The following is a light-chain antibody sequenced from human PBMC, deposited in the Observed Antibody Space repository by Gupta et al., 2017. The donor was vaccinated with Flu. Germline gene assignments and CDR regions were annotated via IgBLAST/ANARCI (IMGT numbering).Light chain of an antibody. Sequence: SSVFPQPRSLSVAPGQTATISCGGKHIGTENVHWYQQRPGQAPILVVYEDTVRPSGIPERFSGSNSGDMATLTLSRAEAGDEADYYCQVWDSDSDHVVFGGGTKLTVL. V-gene: IGLV3-21*02. CDR3: QVWDSDSDHVV. CDR2: EDT. J-gene: IGLJ2*01. CDR1: HIGTEN.